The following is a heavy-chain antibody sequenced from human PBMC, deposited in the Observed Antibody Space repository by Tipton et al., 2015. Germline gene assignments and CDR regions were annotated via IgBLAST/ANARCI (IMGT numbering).Heavy chain of an antibody. CDR3: AKDNSRFYIYGRSSGPPEGLDV. D-gene: IGHD6-19*01. J-gene: IGHJ6*02. CDR1: GDTLDNFA. Sequence: QSGPEVKKPGSSVKVSCKASGDTLDNFAITWVRQAPGEGLEWMGGIVPLFATADYAQKFQGRTTITADESTGTVYMELSSLRSEDTAVYYCAKDNSRFYIYGRSSGPPEGLDVWGQGTTVIVSS. CDR2: IVPLFATA. V-gene: IGHV1-69*01.